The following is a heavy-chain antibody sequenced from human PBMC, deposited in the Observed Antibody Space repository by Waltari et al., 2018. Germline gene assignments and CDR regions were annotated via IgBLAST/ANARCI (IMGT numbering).Heavy chain of an antibody. J-gene: IGHJ2*01. CDR2: IYSGGST. D-gene: IGHD5-12*01. CDR3: ARIPNPRWLPPVYWYFDL. CDR1: GFTVSSNY. V-gene: IGHV3-53*01. Sequence: EVQLVESGGGLIQPGGSLRLSCAASGFTVSSNYMRWVRQAPGQGLEWVSVIYSGGSTYYADSVKGRFTISRDNSKNTLYLQMNSLRAEDTAVYYCARIPNPRWLPPVYWYFDLWGRGTLVTVSS.